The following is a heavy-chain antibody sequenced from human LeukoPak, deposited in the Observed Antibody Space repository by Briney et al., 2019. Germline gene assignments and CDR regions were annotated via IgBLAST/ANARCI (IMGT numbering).Heavy chain of an antibody. D-gene: IGHD1-14*01. CDR1: GGTFSSYA. J-gene: IGHJ4*02. Sequence: SVKVSCKASGGTFSSYAISWVRQAPGQGLEWMGRIIPILGIANYAQKFQGRVTITADKSTSTAYMELSSLRSEDTAVYYCARELAETSYFDYWGQGTLVTVSS. CDR3: ARELAETSYFDY. V-gene: IGHV1-69*04. CDR2: IIPILGIA.